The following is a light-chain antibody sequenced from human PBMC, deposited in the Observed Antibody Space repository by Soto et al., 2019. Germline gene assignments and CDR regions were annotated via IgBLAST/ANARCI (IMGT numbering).Light chain of an antibody. CDR3: QQYNNWGT. Sequence: EIVMTQSPATLSVSPGESATLSCRASQSVSSNLAWYQQKPGQAPRLLIYGASTRATGIPARFSGSGSVTEFTLTIRSLQSEDFAVYYCQQYNNWGTFGQGTKVEIK. V-gene: IGKV3-15*01. CDR1: QSVSSN. J-gene: IGKJ1*01. CDR2: GAS.